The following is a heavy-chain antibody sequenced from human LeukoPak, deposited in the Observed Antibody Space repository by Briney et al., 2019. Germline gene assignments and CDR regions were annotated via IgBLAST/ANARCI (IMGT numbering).Heavy chain of an antibody. J-gene: IGHJ4*02. CDR3: TTAPPVQPPVMVDY. CDR1: GFTFYNAW. CDR2: IKSKTDGGTT. V-gene: IGHV3-15*01. Sequence: PGGSLRLSCAASGFTFYNAWMIWVRQAPGKGLEWVGRIKSKTDGGTTAYASPVQGRFTISRDDSKNTLFLQMDSLKTEDTAVYYCTTAPPVQPPVMVDYWGQGTLVTVSS. D-gene: IGHD1-1*01.